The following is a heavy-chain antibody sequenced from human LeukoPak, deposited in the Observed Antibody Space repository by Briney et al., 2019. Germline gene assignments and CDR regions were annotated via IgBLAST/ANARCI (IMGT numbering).Heavy chain of an antibody. CDR1: GYTFTSYD. Sequence: ASVKVSCKASGYTFTSYDINWVRQATGQALEWMGWMNPNSGNTGYAQKFQGRVTMTRNTAISTAYMELSSLRSEDTAVYYCARGQYYYDSSGYYLDYWGQGTLVTVSS. V-gene: IGHV1-8*01. CDR2: MNPNSGNT. J-gene: IGHJ4*02. D-gene: IGHD3-22*01. CDR3: ARGQYYYDSSGYYLDY.